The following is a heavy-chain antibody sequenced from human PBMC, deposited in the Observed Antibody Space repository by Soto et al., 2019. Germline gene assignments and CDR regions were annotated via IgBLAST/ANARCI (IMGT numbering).Heavy chain of an antibody. V-gene: IGHV3-23*01. CDR3: AKSPYGSGSYYKGWFDP. Sequence: GGSLRLSCAASGFTFSSYAMSWVRQAPGKGLEWVSAISGSGGSTYYADSVKGRFTISRDNSKNTLYLQMNSLRAEDTAVYCCAKSPYGSGSYYKGWFDPWGQGTLVTVSS. CDR1: GFTFSSYA. J-gene: IGHJ5*02. D-gene: IGHD3-10*01. CDR2: ISGSGGST.